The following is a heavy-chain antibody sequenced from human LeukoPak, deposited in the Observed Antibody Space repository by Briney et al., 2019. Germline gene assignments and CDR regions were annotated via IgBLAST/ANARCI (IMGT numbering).Heavy chain of an antibody. CDR3: ASSYGSGSYYGGFDY. J-gene: IGHJ4*02. V-gene: IGHV3-33*01. Sequence: GGTLRLSCAASGFTFSSYGMHWVRQAPGKGMEWVPVIWYDGSNKYYADSVKGRFTISRDDSKNTLYLQMNSLRAEDTAFYYCASSYGSGSYYGGFDYWGQGTLVTVSS. CDR2: IWYDGSNK. CDR1: GFTFSSYG. D-gene: IGHD3-10*01.